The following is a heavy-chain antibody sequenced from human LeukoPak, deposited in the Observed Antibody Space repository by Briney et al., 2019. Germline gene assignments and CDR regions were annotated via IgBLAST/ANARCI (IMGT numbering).Heavy chain of an antibody. Sequence: PSETLSLTCTVSGGSISSSSYYWGWIRQPPGKGLEWIGSTYYSGSTYYNPSLKSRVTISVDTSKNQFSLKLSSVTAADTAVYYCASYPMRRFYDILTGYPGGGDYWGQGNLVTVSS. J-gene: IGHJ4*02. CDR2: TYYSGST. D-gene: IGHD3-9*01. CDR1: GGSISSSSYY. CDR3: ASYPMRRFYDILTGYPGGGDY. V-gene: IGHV4-39*01.